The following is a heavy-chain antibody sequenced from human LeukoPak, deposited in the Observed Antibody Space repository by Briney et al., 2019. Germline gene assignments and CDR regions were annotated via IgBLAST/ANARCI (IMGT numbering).Heavy chain of an antibody. J-gene: IGHJ4*02. Sequence: GGSLRLSCATSGFTFNYYAMSWVRQAPGKGLEWVPAISGSGINTYYADSVKGRFTIPRDNSKNTLYLQMNSLRAEDTAVYYCAKVAYSSGWDFDYWGQGTLVTVSS. D-gene: IGHD6-19*01. CDR1: GFTFNYYA. V-gene: IGHV3-23*01. CDR3: AKVAYSSGWDFDY. CDR2: ISGSGINT.